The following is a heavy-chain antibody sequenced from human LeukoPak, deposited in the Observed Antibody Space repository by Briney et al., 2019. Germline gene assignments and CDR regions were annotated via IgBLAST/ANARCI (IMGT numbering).Heavy chain of an antibody. V-gene: IGHV5-51*01. J-gene: IGHJ4*02. CDR1: GYSFNSYW. CDR2: INPGDSET. Sequence: GESLKISCQASGYSFNSYWIGWVRQMPGKGLEWMGVINPGDSETRYSPSFQGQVTFSADKSITTAYVQWSNLKASDTAIYYCAGTDSTGGTEFDYWGQGTLVTVSS. D-gene: IGHD3-16*01. CDR3: AGTDSTGGTEFDY.